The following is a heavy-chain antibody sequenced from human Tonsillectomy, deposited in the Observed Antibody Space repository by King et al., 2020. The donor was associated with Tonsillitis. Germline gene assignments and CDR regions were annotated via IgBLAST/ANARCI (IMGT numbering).Heavy chain of an antibody. CDR2: ISSSGSTI. D-gene: IGHD3-22*01. CDR1: GFTFSSYE. CDR3: ARDTNYYDSSGVLPNWFDP. Sequence: VQLVESGGGLVQPGGSLRLSCAASGFTFSSYEMNWVRQAPGKGLEWVSYISSSGSTIYYADSVKGRFTISRDNAKNSLYLQMNSLRAEDTAVYYCARDTNYYDSSGVLPNWFDPWGQRTLVTVSS. J-gene: IGHJ5*02. V-gene: IGHV3-48*03.